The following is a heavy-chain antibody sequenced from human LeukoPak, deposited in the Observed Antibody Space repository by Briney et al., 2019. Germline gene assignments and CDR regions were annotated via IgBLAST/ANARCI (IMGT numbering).Heavy chain of an antibody. CDR3: AREPRTMIIPERYFDY. D-gene: IGHD3-22*01. J-gene: IGHJ4*02. CDR2: ISGSTSYI. Sequence: GGSLRLSCAASGFTFSSYSMNWVRQAPGKGLEWVSSISGSTSYIYYADSVKGRFTISRDNDKNSLYLQMNSLRAEDTAVYYCAREPRTMIIPERYFDYWGQGTLVTVSS. CDR1: GFTFSSYS. V-gene: IGHV3-21*01.